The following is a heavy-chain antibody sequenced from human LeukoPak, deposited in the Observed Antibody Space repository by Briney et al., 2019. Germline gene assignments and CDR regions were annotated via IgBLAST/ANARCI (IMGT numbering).Heavy chain of an antibody. D-gene: IGHD5-18*01. V-gene: IGHV3-30*18. CDR3: AKDSNSYEDY. CDR1: GFTFSSYG. CDR2: ISYDGSDK. J-gene: IGHJ4*02. Sequence: QSGGSLRLSCAASGFTFSSYGMHWVRQAPGKGLEWVAVISYDGSDKYYADSVKGRFTISRDNSKNTLYLQMNSLRAEDTAVYYCAKDSNSYEDYWGQGTLVTVSS.